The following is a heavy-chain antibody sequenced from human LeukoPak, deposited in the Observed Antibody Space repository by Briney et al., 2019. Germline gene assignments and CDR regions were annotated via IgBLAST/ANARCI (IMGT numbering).Heavy chain of an antibody. Sequence: PSETLSLTCAVYGGSFSGYYWSWIRQPPGKGLEWIGEINHSGSTNYNPSLKSRVTISVDTSKNQFSLKLSSVTAADTAVYYCARGGSRYSSSWLPRRYMDVWGKGTTVTVSS. CDR1: GGSFSGYY. J-gene: IGHJ6*03. CDR2: INHSGST. V-gene: IGHV4-34*01. CDR3: ARGGSRYSSSWLPRRYMDV. D-gene: IGHD6-13*01.